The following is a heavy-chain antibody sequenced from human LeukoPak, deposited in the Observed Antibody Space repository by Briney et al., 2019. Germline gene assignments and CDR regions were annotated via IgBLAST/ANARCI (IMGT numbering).Heavy chain of an antibody. D-gene: IGHD1-26*01. CDR1: GGTFSSYA. CDR3: ARRRPIGNYLDY. Sequence: PGSSVKVSCKASGGTFSSYAISWVRQAPGQGLEWMGGIIPIFGTANYAQKFQGRVTITADESTSTAYMELSSLRSEDTAVYYCARRRPIGNYLDYWGQGTLVTVSS. V-gene: IGHV1-69*01. J-gene: IGHJ4*02. CDR2: IIPIFGTA.